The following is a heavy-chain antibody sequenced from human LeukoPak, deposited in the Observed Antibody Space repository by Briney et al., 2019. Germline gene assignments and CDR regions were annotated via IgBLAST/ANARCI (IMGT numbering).Heavy chain of an antibody. Sequence: SETLSLTCTVSGGSISSSSYYWGWIRQPPGKGLEWIGSIYYSGSTYYNPSLKSRVTISVDTSKNQFSLKLSSVTAADTAVFYCARDPYSSSSVFFYYYMNVWGKGTTVTVSS. CDR2: IYYSGST. D-gene: IGHD6-6*01. CDR1: GGSISSSSYY. V-gene: IGHV4-39*02. J-gene: IGHJ6*03. CDR3: ARDPYSSSSVFFYYYMNV.